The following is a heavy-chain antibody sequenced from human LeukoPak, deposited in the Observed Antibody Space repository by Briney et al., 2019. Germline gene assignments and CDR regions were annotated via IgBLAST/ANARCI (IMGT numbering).Heavy chain of an antibody. CDR3: ARTIVGATPTRYFDL. CDR2: IYTSGST. J-gene: IGHJ2*01. V-gene: IGHV4-61*02. CDR1: GGSISSGSYY. D-gene: IGHD1-26*01. Sequence: PSETLSLTCTVSGGSISSGSYYWSWIRQPAGKGLEWIGRIYTSGSTNYNPSLKSRVTMSVDTSKNQFSLKLSSVTAADTAVYYCARTIVGATPTRYFDLWGRGTLVTVSS.